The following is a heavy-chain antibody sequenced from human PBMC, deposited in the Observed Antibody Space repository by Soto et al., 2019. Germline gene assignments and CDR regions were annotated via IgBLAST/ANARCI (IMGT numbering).Heavy chain of an antibody. J-gene: IGHJ6*02. D-gene: IGHD2-15*01. CDR1: GGSISSYY. CDR3: ARGGGYCSGGSCYSEGMIHYYYGMDV. CDR2: IYYSGST. V-gene: IGHV4-59*01. Sequence: SETLSLTCTVSGGSISSYYWSWIRQPPGKGLEWIGYIYYSGSTNYNPSLKSRVTISVDTSKNQFSLKLSSVTAADTAVYYCARGGGYCSGGSCYSEGMIHYYYGMDVWGQGTTVTVSS.